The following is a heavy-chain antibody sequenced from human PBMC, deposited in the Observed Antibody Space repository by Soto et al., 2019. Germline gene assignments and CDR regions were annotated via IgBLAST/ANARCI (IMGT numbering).Heavy chain of an antibody. D-gene: IGHD6-13*01. CDR1: GGSISSYY. J-gene: IGHJ4*02. V-gene: IGHV4-59*01. CDR3: ASTSIAAAGTSQFDY. CDR2: IYYSGST. Sequence: SETLSLTCTVSGGSISSYYWSWIRQPPGKGLEWIGYIYYSGSTNYNPSLKSRVTISVDTSKNQFSLKLSSVTAADTAVYYCASTSIAAAGTSQFDYWGQGTLFTVSS.